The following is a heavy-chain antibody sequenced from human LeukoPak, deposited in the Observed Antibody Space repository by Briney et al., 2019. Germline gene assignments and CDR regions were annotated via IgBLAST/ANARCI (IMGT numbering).Heavy chain of an antibody. D-gene: IGHD3-22*01. CDR1: GFTLSGYG. CDR3: ANRRYYDSSGYPDAPP. Sequence: GGSLRLSCAASGFTLSGYGMHWVRQAPGKGLEWVSAISGSGGSTYYADSVKGRFTISRDNSKNTLYLQMNSLRAEDTAVYYCANRRYYDSSGYPDAPPWGQGTLVTVSS. J-gene: IGHJ4*02. V-gene: IGHV3-23*01. CDR2: ISGSGGST.